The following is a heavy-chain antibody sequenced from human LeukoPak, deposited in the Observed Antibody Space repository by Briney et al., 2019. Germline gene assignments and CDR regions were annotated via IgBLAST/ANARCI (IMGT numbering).Heavy chain of an antibody. D-gene: IGHD6-19*01. CDR1: GFSFSDNY. J-gene: IGHJ4*02. CDR3: ARARGAGPGGHFDY. Sequence: GGSLRLSCAASGFSFSDNYMSWIRQAPGKGLEWVSYISNSGSYTNYPDSVKGRFTISRDNAKNSLYLQMNSLRDEDTAVYYCARARGAGPGGHFDYWGPGTLVTVSS. V-gene: IGHV3-11*05. CDR2: ISNSGSYT.